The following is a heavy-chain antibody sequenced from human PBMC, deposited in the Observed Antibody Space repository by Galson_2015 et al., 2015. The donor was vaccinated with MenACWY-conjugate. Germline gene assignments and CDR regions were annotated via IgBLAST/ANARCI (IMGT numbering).Heavy chain of an antibody. J-gene: IGHJ5*02. CDR3: SRGYDWFSYVRA. D-gene: IGHD3-9*01. Sequence: SLRLSCAVSGFSVTDNCLSWVRQAPGKGPEWIAMVDRVGATIYADSVRGRFTVSRDNFKNTVIPQMNSLRAEDTAVYRCSRGYDWFSYVRAWGQGAQVTASS. CDR2: VDRVGAT. CDR1: GFSVTDNC. V-gene: IGHV3-53*01.